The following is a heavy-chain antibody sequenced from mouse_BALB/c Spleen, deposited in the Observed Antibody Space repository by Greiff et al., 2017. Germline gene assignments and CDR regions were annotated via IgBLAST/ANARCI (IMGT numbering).Heavy chain of an antibody. CDR1: GYSITSDYA. J-gene: IGHJ4*01. CDR3: ARSLYDYPPYYYAMDY. D-gene: IGHD2-4*01. CDR2: ISYCGST. Sequence: EVQLVESGPGLVKPSQSLSLTCTVTGYSITSDYAWNWIRQFPGNKLEWMGYISYCGSTSYNPSLKSRISITRDTSKNQFFLQLNSVTTEDTATYYCARSLYDYPPYYYAMDYWGQGTSVTVSS. V-gene: IGHV3-2*02.